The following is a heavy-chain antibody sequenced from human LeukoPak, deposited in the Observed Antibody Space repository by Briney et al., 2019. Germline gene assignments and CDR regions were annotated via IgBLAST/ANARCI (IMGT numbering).Heavy chain of an antibody. CDR1: GYTFTNYG. Sequence: GASVKVSCKASGYTFTNYGFSWVRQAPGQGLEWMGWISAYNGYTNYAQKLQGRVTMTTDTSTSTAYMELRSLRSDDTAVYYCARARGRIAVADLDYWGQGTLVTVSS. CDR3: ARARGRIAVADLDY. V-gene: IGHV1-18*01. J-gene: IGHJ4*02. CDR2: ISAYNGYT. D-gene: IGHD6-19*01.